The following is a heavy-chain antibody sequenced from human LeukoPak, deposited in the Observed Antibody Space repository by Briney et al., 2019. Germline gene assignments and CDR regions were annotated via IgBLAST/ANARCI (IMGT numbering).Heavy chain of an antibody. CDR2: INPTGGST. CDR1: GYTFTSYY. CDR3: ARDFCSSTSCYLDY. J-gene: IGHJ4*02. D-gene: IGHD2-2*01. Sequence: ASVKVSCKASGYTFTSYYMHWVRQAPGQGLEWMGLINPTGGSTGYAQKFQGRVTMTRDMSTSTDYMELSSLRAEDTAVYYCARDFCSSTSCYLDYWGQGTLVTVSS. V-gene: IGHV1-46*01.